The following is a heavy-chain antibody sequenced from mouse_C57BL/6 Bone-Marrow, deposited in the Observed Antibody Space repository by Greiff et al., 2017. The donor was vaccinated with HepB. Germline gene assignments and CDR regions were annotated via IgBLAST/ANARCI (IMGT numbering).Heavy chain of an antibody. CDR2: ILPGSGST. Sequence: VQLQQSGAELMKPGASVKLSCKATGYTFTGYWIEWVKQRPGHGLEWIGEILPGSGSTNYNEKFKGKATFTADTSSNTAYMQLSSLTTEDSAIYYCARQGNYYGSSRYYFDYWGQGTTLTVSS. D-gene: IGHD1-1*01. CDR1: GYTFTGYW. CDR3: ARQGNYYGSSRYYFDY. J-gene: IGHJ2*01. V-gene: IGHV1-9*01.